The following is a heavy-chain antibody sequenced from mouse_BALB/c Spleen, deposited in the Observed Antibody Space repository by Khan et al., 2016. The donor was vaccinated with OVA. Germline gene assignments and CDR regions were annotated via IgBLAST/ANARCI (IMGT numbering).Heavy chain of an antibody. CDR1: GYTFTNYG. J-gene: IGHJ1*01. V-gene: IGHV9-3-1*01. Sequence: QLQLVQSGPELKKPGETVKISCKASGYTFTNYGMNWVKQAPAKGLKWLGCINTYTGEPTYTPSFKGRFAFSWDTSANPAYLQFNNLKTEDTATYFCAKSAAYWCFDVWGAGTTVTVSA. CDR3: AKSAAYWCFDV. CDR2: INTYTGEP.